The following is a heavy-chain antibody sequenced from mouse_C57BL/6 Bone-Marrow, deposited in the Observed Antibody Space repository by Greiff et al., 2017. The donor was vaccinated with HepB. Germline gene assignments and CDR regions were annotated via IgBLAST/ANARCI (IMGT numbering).Heavy chain of an antibody. CDR3: TRESWDAYCPFDY. Sequence: EVKLMESGEGLVKPGGSLKLSCAASGFTFSSYAMSWVRQTPEKRLEWVAYISSGGDYIYYADTVKGRFTISRDNARNTLYLQMSSLKSEDTAMYYCTRESWDAYCPFDYWGQGTTLTVSS. CDR2: ISSGGDYI. V-gene: IGHV5-9-1*02. J-gene: IGHJ2*01. CDR1: GFTFSSYA. D-gene: IGHD2-3*01.